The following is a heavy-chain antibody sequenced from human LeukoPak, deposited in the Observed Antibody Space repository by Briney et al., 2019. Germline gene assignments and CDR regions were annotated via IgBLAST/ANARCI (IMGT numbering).Heavy chain of an antibody. CDR2: ISGSASST. CDR1: GFTFTNYA. J-gene: IGHJ4*02. Sequence: GGSLRLSCATSGFTFTNYAMSWVRQAPGKGLEWVSAISGSASSTYYADSVKGRFTISRDNSKNTLYLQMNSLRADDTAVYYCAKATGYLLWGQGTLVTVSS. D-gene: IGHD1-14*01. V-gene: IGHV3-23*01. CDR3: AKATGYLL.